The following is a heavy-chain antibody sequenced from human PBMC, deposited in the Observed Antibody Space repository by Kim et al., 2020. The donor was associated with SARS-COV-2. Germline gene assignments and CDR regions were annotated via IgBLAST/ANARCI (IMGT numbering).Heavy chain of an antibody. D-gene: IGHD2-21*02. V-gene: IGHV3-48*03. J-gene: IGHJ3*02. CDR3: ARETVVTPDAFDI. Sequence: YADSVKGLFSMSTDNAKNSLYLQMNSLRAEDTAVYFCARETVVTPDAFDIWGQGTMVTVSS.